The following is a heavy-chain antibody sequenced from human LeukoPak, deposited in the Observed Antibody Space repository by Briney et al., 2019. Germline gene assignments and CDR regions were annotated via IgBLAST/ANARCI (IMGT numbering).Heavy chain of an antibody. CDR2: ISSSSSYI. D-gene: IGHD4-17*01. CDR1: GFTFSSYS. J-gene: IGHJ4*02. CDR3: ARGDYGDYYFDY. V-gene: IGHV3-21*01. Sequence: GGSLRLSCAASGFTFSSYSMNWVRQAPGKGLEWVSSISSSSSYIYYADSVKGRFTISRDNAKNSLYLQMNSLRAEDTAVYYCARGDYGDYYFDYWGQGTLVIVSA.